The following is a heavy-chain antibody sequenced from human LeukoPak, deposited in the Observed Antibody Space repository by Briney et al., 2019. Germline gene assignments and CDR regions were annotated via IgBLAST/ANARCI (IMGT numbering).Heavy chain of an antibody. CDR2: VSSSTGVT. Sequence: ASVKVSCKASGYTFTDYNFHWVRQAPGQGLEWMGWVSSSTGVTNYAQKFQGRVTMTRDTSLSTAYMELRRLRSDDTAMYYCARGSALVTTYRGGNWFDPWGQGTLVTVSS. V-gene: IGHV1-2*02. D-gene: IGHD5-18*01. CDR3: ARGSALVTTYRGGNWFDP. CDR1: GYTFTDYN. J-gene: IGHJ5*02.